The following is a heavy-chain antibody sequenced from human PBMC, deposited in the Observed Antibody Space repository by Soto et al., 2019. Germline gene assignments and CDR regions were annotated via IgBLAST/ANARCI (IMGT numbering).Heavy chain of an antibody. D-gene: IGHD6-19*01. CDR1: GYSFTTYW. Sequence: GESLKISCKGSGYSFTTYWIAWVRQMPGKGLECRGIIYPGDSDTRYSPSFQGQVTISADKSINTAYLQWSSLKASDSAIYYCARPFDTSGWYDHWGQGTLVTVSS. J-gene: IGHJ5*02. V-gene: IGHV5-51*01. CDR2: IYPGDSDT. CDR3: ARPFDTSGWYDH.